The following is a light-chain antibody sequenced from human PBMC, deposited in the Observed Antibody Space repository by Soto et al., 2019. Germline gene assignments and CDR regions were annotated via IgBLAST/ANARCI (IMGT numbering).Light chain of an antibody. CDR1: QSVSNY. CDR3: QQRSNWPPIT. CDR2: DAS. J-gene: IGKJ5*01. Sequence: EIVLTQSPGTLSLSPGERATLSCRASQSVSNYLAWYQQKPGQAPRLLIYDASNRATGVPVRFSGSGSGTDFTLTISSLEPEDFAVYYCQQRSNWPPITFGQGTRLEIK. V-gene: IGKV3-11*01.